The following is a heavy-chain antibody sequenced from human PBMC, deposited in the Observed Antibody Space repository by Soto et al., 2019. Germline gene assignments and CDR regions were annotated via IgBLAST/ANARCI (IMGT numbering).Heavy chain of an antibody. D-gene: IGHD3-22*01. Sequence: EVQLVESGGGLVKPGGSLRLSCAASGFTFSNAWMNWVRQAPGKGLEWVGRIKSKTDGGTTDYAAPVKGRFTISRDDSKNTLYLQMNSLKTEDTAVYYCTTDQEASDYYYDSSGYYCDYWGQGTLVTVSS. CDR1: GFTFSNAW. J-gene: IGHJ4*02. CDR3: TTDQEASDYYYDSSGYYCDY. V-gene: IGHV3-15*07. CDR2: IKSKTDGGTT.